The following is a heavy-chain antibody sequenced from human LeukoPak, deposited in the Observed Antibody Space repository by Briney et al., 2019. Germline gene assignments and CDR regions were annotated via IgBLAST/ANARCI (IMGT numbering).Heavy chain of an antibody. J-gene: IGHJ4*02. Sequence: SETLSLTCTVSGGSISSYYWSWIRQPPGKGLVWIGYIYYSGSTNYNPSLKSRVTISVDTSKNQFSLKLSSVTAADTAVYYCARADSGSYYAFYFDYWGQGTLVTVSS. CDR1: GGSISSYY. CDR2: IYYSGST. V-gene: IGHV4-59*01. D-gene: IGHD1-26*01. CDR3: ARADSGSYYAFYFDY.